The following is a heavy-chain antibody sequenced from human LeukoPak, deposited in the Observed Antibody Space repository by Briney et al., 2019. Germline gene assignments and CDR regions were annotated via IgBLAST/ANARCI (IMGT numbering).Heavy chain of an antibody. CDR1: GFTFDDYA. J-gene: IGHJ6*02. CDR2: ISWNSGSI. Sequence: GRSLRLSCAASGFTFDDYAMHWVRQAPGKGLEWVSGISWNSGSIGYADSVKGRFTISRDNAKNSLYLQMNSLRAEDTALYYCAKDITPPSHFWSGYYSKPNYYYYGMDVWGQGTTVTVSS. D-gene: IGHD3-3*02. CDR3: AKDITPPSHFWSGYYSKPNYYYYGMDV. V-gene: IGHV3-9*01.